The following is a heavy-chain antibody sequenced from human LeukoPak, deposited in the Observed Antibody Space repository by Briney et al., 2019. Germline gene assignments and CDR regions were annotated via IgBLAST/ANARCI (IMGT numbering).Heavy chain of an antibody. CDR1: GFTFSSYW. V-gene: IGHV3-7*05. CDR2: IKQDGSEK. D-gene: IGHD2-21*02. Sequence: PGGSLRLSCAASGFTFSSYWMSWVRQAPGKGLEWVANIKQDGSEKYYVDSVKGRFTISRDNAKNSLYLQMNSLRAEDTAVYYCAKYPRHCGGDCYSDLDYWGQGTLVTVSS. J-gene: IGHJ4*02. CDR3: AKYPRHCGGDCYSDLDY.